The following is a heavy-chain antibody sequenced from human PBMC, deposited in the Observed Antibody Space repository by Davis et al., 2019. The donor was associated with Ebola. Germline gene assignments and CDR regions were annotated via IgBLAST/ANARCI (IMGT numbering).Heavy chain of an antibody. CDR2: FHPGTSDI. V-gene: IGHV5-51*01. Sequence: GESLKISCKASGYSFITHWIGWVRQMPGKGLEWMTHFHPGTSDIRYSPSFQGHVTISVDNSITTAYLQWSSLKASATAMYYCTSQGHRGSYLIHDYWGQGTQVIVSS. D-gene: IGHD5-18*01. CDR1: GYSFITHW. J-gene: IGHJ4*02. CDR3: TSQGHRGSYLIHDY.